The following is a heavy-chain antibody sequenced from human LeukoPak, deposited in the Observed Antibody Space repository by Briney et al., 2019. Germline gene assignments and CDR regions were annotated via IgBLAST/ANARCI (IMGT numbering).Heavy chain of an antibody. CDR2: INPNSGGT. J-gene: IGHJ4*02. CDR3: ARFTSGWYGGSYYFDY. CDR1: GYTFTGYY. Sequence: GASVKVSCKASGYTFTGYYMHWVRQAPGQGLEWMGWINPNSGGTNYAQKFQGRVTMTRDTSISTAYMELSSLRSEDTAVYYCARFTSGWYGGSYYFDYWGQGTLVTVSS. D-gene: IGHD6-19*01. V-gene: IGHV1-2*02.